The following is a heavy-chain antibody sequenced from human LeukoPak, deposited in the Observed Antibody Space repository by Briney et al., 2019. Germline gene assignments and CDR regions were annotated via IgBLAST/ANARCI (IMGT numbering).Heavy chain of an antibody. CDR2: VNPDGSAK. V-gene: IGHV3-7*01. Sequence: GGSLRLSCAASGFTYRIYAMSWVRQAPGKGLEWVANVNPDGSAKDYVDSVKGRFTISRDNAGNSLYLQMSSPRAEDTAVYYCATYTHWVAGDVWGQGTTVTVSS. J-gene: IGHJ6*02. CDR1: GFTYRIYA. D-gene: IGHD3-16*01. CDR3: ATYTHWVAGDV.